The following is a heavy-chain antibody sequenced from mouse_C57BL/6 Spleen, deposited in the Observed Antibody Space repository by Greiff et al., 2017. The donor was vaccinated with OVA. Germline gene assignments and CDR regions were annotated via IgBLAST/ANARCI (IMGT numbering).Heavy chain of an antibody. Sequence: EVQLQESEGGLVQPGSSLKLSCTASGFTFSDYYMAWVRQVPEKGLEWVANINYDGSSTYYLDSLKSRFIISRDNAKNILYLQMSSLKSEDTATYYCARDGNGGTYYFDYWGQGTTLTVSS. J-gene: IGHJ2*01. CDR2: INYDGSST. D-gene: IGHD2-1*01. CDR3: ARDGNGGTYYFDY. CDR1: GFTFSDYY. V-gene: IGHV5-16*01.